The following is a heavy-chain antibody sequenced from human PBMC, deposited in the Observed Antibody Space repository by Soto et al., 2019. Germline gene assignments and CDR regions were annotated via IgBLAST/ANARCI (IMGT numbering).Heavy chain of an antibody. J-gene: IGHJ6*02. CDR3: ASRDAYYDSSGYFNYYYGMDV. CDR2: IIPIFGTA. CDR1: GGTISSYA. D-gene: IGHD3-22*01. V-gene: IGHV1-69*13. Sequence: PVKVSCKASGGTISSYAISWLRQAPGQGLEWMGGIIPIFGTANYAQKFQGRVTITADESTSTAYMELSSLRSEDTAVYYCASRDAYYDSSGYFNYYYGMDVWGQGTTVTVSS.